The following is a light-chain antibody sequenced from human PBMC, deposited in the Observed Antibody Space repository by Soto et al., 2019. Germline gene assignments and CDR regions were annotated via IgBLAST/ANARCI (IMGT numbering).Light chain of an antibody. CDR1: QNIGIY. Sequence: IQMTQSPSSVSASVGDRVTITCRASQNIGIYLNWYQHKPGKAPDLLIYAASSLQSCVPSRFSGSGSGADFSLTISSLQPEDFAAYYCQQSYSTPQITFGQGTRLEIK. CDR2: AAS. V-gene: IGKV1-39*01. CDR3: QQSYSTPQIT. J-gene: IGKJ5*01.